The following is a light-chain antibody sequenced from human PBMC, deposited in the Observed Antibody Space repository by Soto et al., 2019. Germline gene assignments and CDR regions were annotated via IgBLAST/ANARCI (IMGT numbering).Light chain of an antibody. Sequence: DIQMTQSPSSLSASVGDRVTITCRASQSISNYLNWYQQKPGKAPNLLIYAASSLQSGVPSRFSGSGSGTDFTLTISNLQPEDFATYYCQQSYSTPPLTFGGGTKVELK. J-gene: IGKJ4*01. CDR2: AAS. V-gene: IGKV1-39*01. CDR1: QSISNY. CDR3: QQSYSTPPLT.